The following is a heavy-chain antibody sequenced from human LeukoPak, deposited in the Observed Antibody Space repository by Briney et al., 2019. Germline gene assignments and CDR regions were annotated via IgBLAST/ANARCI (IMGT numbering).Heavy chain of an antibody. D-gene: IGHD5-18*01. J-gene: IGHJ5*02. CDR1: GGSISSGGYY. V-gene: IGHV4-31*03. CDR3: ARDRDTAEGGNWFDP. CDR2: IYYSGST. Sequence: SQTLSLTCTVSGGSISSGGYYWRWIRQHPGKGLEWIGYIYYSGSTYYNPSLQSRVTISVDTSKNQFSLKLSSVTAADTAVYYCARDRDTAEGGNWFDPWGQGTLVTVSS.